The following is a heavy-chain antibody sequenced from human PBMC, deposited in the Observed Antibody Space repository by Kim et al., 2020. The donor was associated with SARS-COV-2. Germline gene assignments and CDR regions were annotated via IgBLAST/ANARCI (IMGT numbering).Heavy chain of an antibody. D-gene: IGHD3-10*01. CDR2: TYYRSKWYN. Sequence: SQTLSLTCAISGDSVSSNSAAWNWIRQSPSRGLEWLGRTYYRSKWYNDYAVSVKSRITINPDTSKNQFSLQLNSVTPEDTAVYYCARGGGWFGELLISHWFDPWGQGTLVTVSS. CDR1: GDSVSSNSAA. J-gene: IGHJ5*02. V-gene: IGHV6-1*01. CDR3: ARGGGWFGELLISHWFDP.